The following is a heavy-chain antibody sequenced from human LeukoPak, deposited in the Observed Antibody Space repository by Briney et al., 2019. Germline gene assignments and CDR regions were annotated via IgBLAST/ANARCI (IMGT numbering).Heavy chain of an antibody. CDR3: AKATTDYWYYYYSMDV. CDR1: GFTFSSYG. Sequence: GGSLRLSCAASGFTFSSYGMHWVRQAPGKGLEWVAVISYDGSNKYYADSVKGRFTISRDNSKNTLYLQMNSLRAEDTAVYYCAKATTDYWYYYYSMDVWGQGTTVTVSS. CDR2: ISYDGSNK. D-gene: IGHD4-11*01. J-gene: IGHJ6*02. V-gene: IGHV3-30*18.